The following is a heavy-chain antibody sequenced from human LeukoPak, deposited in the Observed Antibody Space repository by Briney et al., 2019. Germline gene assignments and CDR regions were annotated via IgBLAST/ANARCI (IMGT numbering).Heavy chain of an antibody. CDR1: GFTFSSYN. D-gene: IGHD1-1*01. CDR2: ISSSSSYI. Sequence: PGGSLRLSCAASGFTFSSYNMNWVRQAPGKGLEWVSSISSSSSYIYYADSVKGRFTISRDNAKNSLYLQMNSLRAEDTAVYYCARDRWERYFDYWGQGTLVTVSS. J-gene: IGHJ4*02. CDR3: ARDRWERYFDY. V-gene: IGHV3-21*01.